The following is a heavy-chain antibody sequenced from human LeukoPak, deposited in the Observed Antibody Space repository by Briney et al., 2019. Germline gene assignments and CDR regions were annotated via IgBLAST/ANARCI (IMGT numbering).Heavy chain of an antibody. J-gene: IGHJ4*02. Sequence: ASVKVSCKVSGYTLTELSMHWVRQAPGKGLEWVGGFDPEDGETIYAQKFQGRVTMTEDTSTDTAYMELSSLRSEDTAVYYCATLELERREQVIDYWGQGTLVTVSS. CDR1: GYTLTELS. V-gene: IGHV1-24*01. D-gene: IGHD1-1*01. CDR2: FDPEDGET. CDR3: ATLELERREQVIDY.